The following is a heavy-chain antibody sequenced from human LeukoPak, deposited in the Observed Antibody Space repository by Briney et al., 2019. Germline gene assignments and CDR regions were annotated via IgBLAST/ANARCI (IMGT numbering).Heavy chain of an antibody. CDR1: GFTFSSYA. J-gene: IGHJ4*02. CDR3: AKELPLEWLLARNGYDY. Sequence: PGGSLRLSCAASGFTFSSYAMSWVRQAPGKGLEWVSAISGSGGSTYYADSVEGRFTISRDNSKNTLYLQMNSLRAEDTAVYYCAKELPLEWLLARNGYDYWGQGTLVTVSS. D-gene: IGHD3-3*01. V-gene: IGHV3-23*01. CDR2: ISGSGGST.